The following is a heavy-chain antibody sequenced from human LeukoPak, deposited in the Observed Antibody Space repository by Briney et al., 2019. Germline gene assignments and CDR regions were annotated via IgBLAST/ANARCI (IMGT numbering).Heavy chain of an antibody. CDR2: ISSSSSYI. D-gene: IGHD6-19*01. Sequence: GGSLRLSCAASGFTFSSYTMNWVRQAPGKGLEWVSAISSSSSYIYYADSVKGRFTISRDNAKNSLYLQMNSLRAEDTAVYYCARVKPGIAVGIDYWGQGTLVTVSS. J-gene: IGHJ4*02. V-gene: IGHV3-21*01. CDR1: GFTFSSYT. CDR3: ARVKPGIAVGIDY.